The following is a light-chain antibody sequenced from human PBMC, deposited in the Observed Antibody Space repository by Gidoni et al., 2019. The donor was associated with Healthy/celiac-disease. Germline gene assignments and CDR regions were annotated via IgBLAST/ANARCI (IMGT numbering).Light chain of an antibody. CDR3: RQRSNFT. J-gene: IGKJ4*01. Sequence: EIVLTQSPATLSLSPGERATLTCRASQSVSSYLAWYQQKPGQAPRLLIYDASNRATGIPARFSGSGSGTDFTLTISSLEPEDVAVYYCRQRSNFTFGGGTKVEIK. CDR1: QSVSSY. V-gene: IGKV3-11*01. CDR2: DAS.